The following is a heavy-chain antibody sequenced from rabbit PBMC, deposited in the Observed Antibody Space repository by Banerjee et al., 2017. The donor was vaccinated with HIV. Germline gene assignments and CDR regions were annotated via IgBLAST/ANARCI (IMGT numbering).Heavy chain of an antibody. Sequence: QEQLKETGGGLVQPGGSLTLSCKASGIDFSSYGVSWVRQAPGKGLEWIGIIYTGGGNTDYASWAKGRFTISKTSSTTVTLQMTSLTAADTATYFCARIRYAGYAGFGYADLWGQGTLVTVS. J-gene: IGHJ6*01. D-gene: IGHD4-2*01. CDR2: IYTGGGNT. V-gene: IGHV1S45*01. CDR3: ARIRYAGYAGFGYADL. CDR1: GIDFSSYG.